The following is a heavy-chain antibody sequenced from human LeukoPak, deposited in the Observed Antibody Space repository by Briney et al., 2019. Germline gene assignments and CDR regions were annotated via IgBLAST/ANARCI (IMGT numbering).Heavy chain of an antibody. V-gene: IGHV3-7*01. CDR2: IRQDGNDK. J-gene: IGHJ4*02. CDR3: ARGCRDNNYLCFDY. CDR1: DFTFSNYW. D-gene: IGHD4-11*01. Sequence: PGGSLRLSCAASDFTFSNYWMSWVRQAPGKGLEWVANIRQDGNDKKYVDSVKGRFTISRDNAKNSLYLQVNSLRAEDTAVYYCARGCRDNNYLCFDYWGRGTLVSVSS.